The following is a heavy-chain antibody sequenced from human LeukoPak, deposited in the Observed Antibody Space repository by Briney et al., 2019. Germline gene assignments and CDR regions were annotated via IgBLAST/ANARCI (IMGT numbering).Heavy chain of an antibody. CDR2: IYTSETT. CDR1: GGSISNYY. V-gene: IGHV4-4*07. D-gene: IGHD3-3*01. Sequence: PSETLSLTCTVSGGSISNYYWNWIRQPAGKGLEWIGRIYTSETTSYNPSLKTRVTISLDRSKNQFSLKLSSVTAADTAVYYCARGTYYDSSPRAFDVWGQGTMVSVSS. CDR3: ARGTYYDSSPRAFDV. J-gene: IGHJ3*01.